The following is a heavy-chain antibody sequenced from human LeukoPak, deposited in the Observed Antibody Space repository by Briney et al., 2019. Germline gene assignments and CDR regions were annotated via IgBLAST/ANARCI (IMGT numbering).Heavy chain of an antibody. J-gene: IGHJ1*01. V-gene: IGHV3-43*01. CDR1: GFTFDHYT. CDR3: ANEAHQYFEH. Sequence: PGGSLRLSCAASGFTFDHYTMHWVRHAPGKGLEWVSLITRNGGSTFYSDSVKGRFTISRDNSRNFLFLQMSSLTTDDTAFYYFANEAHQYFEHWGQGTLVIVAS. CDR2: ITRNGGST.